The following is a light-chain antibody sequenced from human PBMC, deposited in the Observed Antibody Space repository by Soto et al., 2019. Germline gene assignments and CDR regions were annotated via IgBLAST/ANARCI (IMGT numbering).Light chain of an antibody. CDR3: QQYGSSLPIT. CDR1: QSVSTN. J-gene: IGKJ5*01. V-gene: IGKV3-15*01. CDR2: GAS. Sequence: ETVMTQSPATLSVSPGERATLSCRASQSVSTNLAWYQQKTGQAPRLLIYGASPRATGTPARFSGSGSGTEFTLTISRLEPEDFAVYYCQQYGSSLPITFGQGTRLEIK.